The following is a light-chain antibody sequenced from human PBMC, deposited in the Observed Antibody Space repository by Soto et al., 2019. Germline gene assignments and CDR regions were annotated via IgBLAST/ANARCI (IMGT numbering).Light chain of an antibody. J-gene: IGKJ5*01. V-gene: IGKV3-20*01. Sequence: EIVLTQSPGTPSFSPGERASLSCRASQSVSSNYLAWFQQIPGQAPRLLISVASSRATGIPDRFSGSGSGTDFTLTISRLEPEDFAVYYCYQYGSSPHTFGQGTRLEIK. CDR1: QSVSSNY. CDR2: VAS. CDR3: YQYGSSPHT.